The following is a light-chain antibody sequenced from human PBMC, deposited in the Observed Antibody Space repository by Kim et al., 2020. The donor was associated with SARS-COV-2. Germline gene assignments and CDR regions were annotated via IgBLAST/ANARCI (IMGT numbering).Light chain of an antibody. CDR2: DVS. Sequence: DIQMTQSPSSLSASLGDTVSITCRASQYVDNYLNWYQQKPGKAPKLLIYDVSTLQSGVPSRFSGSGSGTDFTLTISSLQPEYFATYYCQQSYSTPRTFGQGTKVDIK. CDR3: QQSYSTPRT. J-gene: IGKJ1*01. CDR1: QYVDNY. V-gene: IGKV1-39*01.